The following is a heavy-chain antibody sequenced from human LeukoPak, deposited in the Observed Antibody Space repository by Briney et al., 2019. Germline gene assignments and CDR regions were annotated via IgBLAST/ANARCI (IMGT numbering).Heavy chain of an antibody. Sequence: PSETLSLTCTVSGGSISSYYWSWIRQPAGKGLEWIGRIYTSGGTNYNPSLKSRVTMSVDTSKNQFSLKLSSVTAADTAVYYCARVMSGSWYPSWYFDLWGRGTLVTVSS. CDR3: ARVMSGSWYPSWYFDL. CDR2: IYTSGGT. CDR1: GGSISSYY. J-gene: IGHJ2*01. V-gene: IGHV4-4*07. D-gene: IGHD6-13*01.